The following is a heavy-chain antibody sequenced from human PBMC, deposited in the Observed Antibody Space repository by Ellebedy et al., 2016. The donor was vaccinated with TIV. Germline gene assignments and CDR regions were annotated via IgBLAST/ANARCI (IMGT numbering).Heavy chain of an antibody. CDR1: GGSFSGYY. CDR2: INHSGST. Sequence: MPSETLSLTCAVYGGSFSGYYWSRIRQPPGKGLEWIGEINHSGSTNYNPSLKSRVTISVDTSKNQFSLKLRSVTAADTAVYYCARVNYYDSRGYYYFSSWFDPWGQGTLVTVSS. D-gene: IGHD3-22*01. CDR3: ARVNYYDSRGYYYFSSWFDP. J-gene: IGHJ5*02. V-gene: IGHV4-34*01.